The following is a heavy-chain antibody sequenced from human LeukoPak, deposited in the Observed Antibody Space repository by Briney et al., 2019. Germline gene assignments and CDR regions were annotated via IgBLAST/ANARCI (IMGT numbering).Heavy chain of an antibody. CDR2: IYHSGST. D-gene: IGHD1-7*01. Sequence: KSSETLSLTCAVSGDSISSSNWWSWVRQPPGKGLEWIGEIYHSGSTNYNPSLKSRVTISVDKSKNQFSLKLSSVTAADTAVYYCARRTNKWNYDYSFDYWGQGTLVTVSS. J-gene: IGHJ4*02. CDR3: ARRTNKWNYDYSFDY. CDR1: GDSISSSNW. V-gene: IGHV4-4*02.